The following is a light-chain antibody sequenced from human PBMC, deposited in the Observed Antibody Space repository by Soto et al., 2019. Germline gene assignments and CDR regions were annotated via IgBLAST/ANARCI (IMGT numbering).Light chain of an antibody. CDR1: QSVSSSY. V-gene: IGKV3-20*01. CDR3: QQYDKWPQT. J-gene: IGKJ1*01. Sequence: EIVLTHSPGTLSLSPWERATLSSSASQSVSSSYLAWYQQKPGQAPRLLIYGASSRATGIPDRFSGSGSGTDFTLTISRLEPEDFAVYYCQQYDKWPQTFGQGTKVDI. CDR2: GAS.